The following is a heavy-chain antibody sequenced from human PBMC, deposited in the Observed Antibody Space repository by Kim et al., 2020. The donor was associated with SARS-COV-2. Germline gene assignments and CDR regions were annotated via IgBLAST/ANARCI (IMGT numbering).Heavy chain of an antibody. D-gene: IGHD3-22*01. CDR3: ARGDTSGYYYYDY. V-gene: IGHV3-33*01. J-gene: IGHJ4*02. Sequence: PHSVEGRFTISRDNSKNPLYLKMNSRRAEDAAVYYCARGDTSGYYYYDYWGQGTLDTVSS.